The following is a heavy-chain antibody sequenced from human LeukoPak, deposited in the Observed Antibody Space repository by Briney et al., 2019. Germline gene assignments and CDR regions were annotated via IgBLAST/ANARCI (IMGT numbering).Heavy chain of an antibody. Sequence: PGGSLRLSCAASGFTFSSYAMHWVRQAPGKGLEWVAVISYDGSNKYYADPVKGRFTISRDNSKNTLYLQMNSLRAEDTAVYYCAREGSGTYYKDFDYWGQGTLVTVSS. CDR2: ISYDGSNK. CDR3: AREGSGTYYKDFDY. V-gene: IGHV3-30*01. CDR1: GFTFSSYA. D-gene: IGHD3-10*01. J-gene: IGHJ4*02.